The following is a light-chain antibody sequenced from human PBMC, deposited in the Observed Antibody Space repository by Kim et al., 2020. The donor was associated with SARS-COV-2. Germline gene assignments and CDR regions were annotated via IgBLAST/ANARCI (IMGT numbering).Light chain of an antibody. V-gene: IGLV4-69*01. CDR3: QTWGTGIG. CDR1: SGHSSYA. J-gene: IGLJ3*02. CDR2: LNSDGSH. Sequence: GASVKHTCTLSSGHSSYAIAWHQQQPEKGPRYLMKLNSDGSHSKGDGIPDRFSGSSSGAERYLTSSSLQSEDEADYYCQTWGTGIGFGGGTQLTVL.